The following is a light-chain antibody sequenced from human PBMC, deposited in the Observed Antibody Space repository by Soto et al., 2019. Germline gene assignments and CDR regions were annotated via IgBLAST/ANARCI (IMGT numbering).Light chain of an antibody. Sequence: QAVVTQPASVSGSPGQSITISCTGTSSDVGAYNYVSWYQHHPGKAPRLLIYDVSNRPSGVSGRFSASKSGNTASLTISGLHAEDEADYYCSSSTTPTLVFGGGTKLTVL. V-gene: IGLV2-14*03. CDR2: DVS. CDR1: SSDVGAYNY. CDR3: SSSTTPTLV. J-gene: IGLJ2*01.